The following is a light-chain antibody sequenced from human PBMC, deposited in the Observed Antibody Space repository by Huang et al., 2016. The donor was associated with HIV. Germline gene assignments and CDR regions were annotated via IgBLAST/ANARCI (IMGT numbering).Light chain of an antibody. Sequence: EIVMTQSPATLSVSPGERATLSCRASQSVRSNLAWYQQKPGQAPRLLIYGASTRATGIPARFSGSGSGKEFTLTISSLQVEDFAVYYCQQHHNWPPWTFGQGTKVEIK. J-gene: IGKJ1*01. CDR3: QQHHNWPPWT. CDR2: GAS. V-gene: IGKV3-15*01. CDR1: QSVRSN.